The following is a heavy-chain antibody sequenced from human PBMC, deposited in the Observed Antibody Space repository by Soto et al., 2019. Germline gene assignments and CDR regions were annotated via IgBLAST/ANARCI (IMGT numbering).Heavy chain of an antibody. CDR2: ISANGGAT. Sequence: EMQLLESGGGLVQPGGSLRLSCAASGFTFTSYAMNWVRQGPGKGLEWVSGISANGGATYYADSVKGRFNISRDNSKDTLFLEKNSLRAEDTALYFWCKDFSSYSWSYGGRYFDLWGRGTLVTVSA. D-gene: IGHD1-26*01. J-gene: IGHJ2*01. CDR3: CKDFSSYSWSYGGRYFDL. CDR1: GFTFTSYA. V-gene: IGHV3-23*01.